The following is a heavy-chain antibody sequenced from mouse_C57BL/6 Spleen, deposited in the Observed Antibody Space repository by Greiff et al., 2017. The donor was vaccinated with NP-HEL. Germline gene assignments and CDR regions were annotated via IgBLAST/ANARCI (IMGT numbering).Heavy chain of an antibody. V-gene: IGHV5-2*01. CDR3: ARQGDDYDRGYAMDY. Sequence: VQLKESGGGLVQPGESLKLSCESNEYEFPSHDMSWVRKTPEKRLELVAAINSDGGSTYYPDTMERRFIISRDNTKKTLYLQMSSLRSEDTALYYCARQGDDYDRGYAMDYWGQGTSVTVSS. CDR2: INSDGGST. J-gene: IGHJ4*01. D-gene: IGHD2-4*01. CDR1: EYEFPSHD.